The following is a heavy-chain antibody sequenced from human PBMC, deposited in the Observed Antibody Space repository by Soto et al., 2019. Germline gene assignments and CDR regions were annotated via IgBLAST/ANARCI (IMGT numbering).Heavy chain of an antibody. CDR3: AKDIYSSSSGQDY. J-gene: IGHJ4*02. D-gene: IGHD6-6*01. V-gene: IGHV3-9*01. CDR2: ISWNGVNI. CDR1: GFTFDDYA. Sequence: EVQLVESGGGLVQPGRSLRLSCAASGFTFDDYAMHWVRQAPGKGLEWVSGISWNGVNIGYADSVKGRFTISRDNAKNSLFLQMNSLRADDTALYFCAKDIYSSSSGQDYWGQGTPVTVSS.